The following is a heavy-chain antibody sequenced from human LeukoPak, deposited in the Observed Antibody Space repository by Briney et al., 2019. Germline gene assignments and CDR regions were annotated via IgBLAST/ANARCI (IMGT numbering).Heavy chain of an antibody. CDR2: IYHSGST. Sequence: SETLSLTCAVSGGSISSGNWRSWVRQPPGKGLEWIGEIYHSGSTNYNPSLKSRVTISVDKSKNQFSLKVSSVTAADTAVYHCARGFGDGWYGGVHYWGQGTLVTVSS. CDR3: ARGFGDGWYGGVHY. D-gene: IGHD6-19*01. J-gene: IGHJ4*02. CDR1: GGSISSGNW. V-gene: IGHV4-4*02.